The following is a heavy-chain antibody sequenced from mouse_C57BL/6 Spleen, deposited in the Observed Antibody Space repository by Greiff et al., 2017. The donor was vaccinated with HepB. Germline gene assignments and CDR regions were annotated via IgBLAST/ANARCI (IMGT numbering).Heavy chain of an antibody. Sequence: QVQLQQSGAELMKPGASVKLSCKATGYTFTGYWIEWVKQRPGHGLEWIGEILPGSGSTNYNEKFKGKATFTADTSSNTAYMQLSSLTTEDSAIYYCARDHYYGSRGGLYYAMDYWGQGTSVTVTS. CDR3: ARDHYYGSRGGLYYAMDY. D-gene: IGHD1-1*01. CDR2: ILPGSGST. V-gene: IGHV1-9*01. J-gene: IGHJ4*01. CDR1: GYTFTGYW.